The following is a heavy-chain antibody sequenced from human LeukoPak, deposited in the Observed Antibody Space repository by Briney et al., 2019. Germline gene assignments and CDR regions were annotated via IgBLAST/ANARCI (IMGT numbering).Heavy chain of an antibody. CDR3: ANRIGGVIVY. Sequence: SETLSLTCTVSGGSISSGGYYWSWIRQHPGKGLEWIEYIYYSGSTYYNPSLKSRVTISVDTSKNQFSLKLSSVTAADTAVYYCANRIGGVIVYWGQGTLVTVSS. CDR1: GGSISSGGYY. D-gene: IGHD3-16*02. J-gene: IGHJ4*02. CDR2: IYYSGST. V-gene: IGHV4-31*03.